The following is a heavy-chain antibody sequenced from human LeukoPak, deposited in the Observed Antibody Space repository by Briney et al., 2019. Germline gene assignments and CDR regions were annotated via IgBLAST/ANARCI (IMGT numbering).Heavy chain of an antibody. Sequence: GGSLRLSCAASGFTFSSYSMNWVRQAPGKGLEWVSSISSSSSYIYYADSVKGRFTISRDNAKNSLYLQMNSLRAEDTAVYYCASCIERTGAFDIWGQGAMVTVSS. CDR2: ISSSSSYI. V-gene: IGHV3-21*01. CDR1: GFTFSSYS. CDR3: ASCIERTGAFDI. D-gene: IGHD1-14*01. J-gene: IGHJ3*02.